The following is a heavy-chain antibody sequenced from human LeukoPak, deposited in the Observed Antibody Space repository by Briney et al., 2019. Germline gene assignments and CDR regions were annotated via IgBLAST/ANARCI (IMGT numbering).Heavy chain of an antibody. CDR1: GFTFSSYN. D-gene: IGHD6-19*01. Sequence: GGSLRLSCAASGFTFSSYNMKWVRQAPGKGLEWVSYITSGGDTTYYADSVKGRFTISRDNVKNSLYLQMNSLRAEDTAVYFCARGAVPGMFNNWGQGALVTVSS. J-gene: IGHJ4*02. V-gene: IGHV3-48*01. CDR3: ARGAVPGMFNN. CDR2: ITSGGDTT.